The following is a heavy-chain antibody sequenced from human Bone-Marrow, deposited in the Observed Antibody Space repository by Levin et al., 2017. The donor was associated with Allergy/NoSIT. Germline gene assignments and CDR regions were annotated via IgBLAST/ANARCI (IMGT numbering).Heavy chain of an antibody. V-gene: IGHV3-30-3*01. CDR3: ARDEALSRIVVVPAAPYYYYYYMDV. CDR1: GFTFSSYA. Sequence: PGGSLRLSCAASGFTFSSYAMHWVRQAPGKGLEWVAVISYDGSNKYYADSVKGRFTISRDNSKNTLYLQMNSLRAEDTAVYYCARDEALSRIVVVPAAPYYYYYYMDVWGKGTTVTVSS. D-gene: IGHD2-2*01. CDR2: ISYDGSNK. J-gene: IGHJ6*03.